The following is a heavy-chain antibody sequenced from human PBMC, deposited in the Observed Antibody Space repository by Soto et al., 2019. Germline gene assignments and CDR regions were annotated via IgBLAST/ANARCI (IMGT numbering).Heavy chain of an antibody. V-gene: IGHV3-33*01. D-gene: IGHD1-1*01. CDR3: ARGERPETRKSYFDY. CDR1: GFTFSSYG. CDR2: IWYDGSNK. J-gene: IGHJ4*02. Sequence: PGGSLRLSCAASGFTFSSYGMHWVRQAPGKGLEWVAVIWYDGSNKYYADSVKGRFTISRDNSKNTLYLQMNSLRAEDTAVYYCARGERPETRKSYFDYWGQGTLVTVSS.